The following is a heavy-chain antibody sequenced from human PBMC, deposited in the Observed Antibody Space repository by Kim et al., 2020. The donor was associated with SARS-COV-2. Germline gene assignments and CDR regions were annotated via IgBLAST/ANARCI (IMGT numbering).Heavy chain of an antibody. D-gene: IGHD3-22*01. CDR1: GFSVSSNY. CDR2: IYNGGST. Sequence: GGSLRLSCAVSGFSVSSNYMTWVRQAPGKGLEWVSVIYNGGSTHYADSVKGRFTISRDNSKNTLYLQMNSLRDEDTAVYYCAKGSYDISGGWYFDLWGRGTLVTVSS. J-gene: IGHJ2*01. V-gene: IGHV3-53*01. CDR3: AKGSYDISGGWYFDL.